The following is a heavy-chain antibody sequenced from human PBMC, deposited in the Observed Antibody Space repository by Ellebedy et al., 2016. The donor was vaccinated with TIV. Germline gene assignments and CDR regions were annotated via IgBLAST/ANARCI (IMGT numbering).Heavy chain of an antibody. V-gene: IGHV1-69*13. J-gene: IGHJ6*02. CDR2: IIPLFGTD. Sequence: SVKVSCKASGGSFSSYAISWVRQAPGQGLEWMGGIIPLFGTDNYAQKFKGRVTITADETTSTAYMELSSLRSEDTAVYYCGTDRETLYSMVVWGQGTTVTVSS. CDR1: GGSFSSYA. D-gene: IGHD2-2*02. CDR3: GTDRETLYSMVV.